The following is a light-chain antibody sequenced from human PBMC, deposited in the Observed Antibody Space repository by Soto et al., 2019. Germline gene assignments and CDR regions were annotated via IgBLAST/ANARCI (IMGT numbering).Light chain of an antibody. CDR3: QQSYSTPYP. CDR1: QTISSF. J-gene: IGKJ2*01. Sequence: DIQMTQSPSFLSASLGDRVTITCRASQTISSFLYWYQQRPGKAPKLLIYATSNLHSGVPSRFSGAGSGTDFTLTISSLQPEDFATYYCQQSYSTPYPFGQGTKL. CDR2: ATS. V-gene: IGKV1-39*01.